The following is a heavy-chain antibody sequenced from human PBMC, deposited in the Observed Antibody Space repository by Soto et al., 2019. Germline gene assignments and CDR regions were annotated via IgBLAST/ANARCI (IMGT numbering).Heavy chain of an antibody. Sequence: SETLSLTCSVTGGSISSSNFYWGWIRQPPGKGLEWIGSIYYSGSTYYNPSLKSRVTISVDTSKNQFSLKLSSVTAADTAVYYCARDSSPGIAVAGTFGYFQHWGQGTLVTVSS. D-gene: IGHD6-19*01. J-gene: IGHJ1*01. V-gene: IGHV4-39*07. CDR1: GGSISSSNFY. CDR3: ARDSSPGIAVAGTFGYFQH. CDR2: IYYSGST.